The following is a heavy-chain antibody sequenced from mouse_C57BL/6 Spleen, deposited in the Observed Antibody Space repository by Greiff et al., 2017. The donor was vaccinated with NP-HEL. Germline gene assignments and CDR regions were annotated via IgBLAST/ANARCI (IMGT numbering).Heavy chain of an antibody. CDR1: GYTFTDYY. Sequence: EVQLQQSGPELVKPGASVKISCKASGYTFTDYYMNWVKQSHGKSLEWIGDINPNNGGTSYNQKFKGKATLTVDKSSSTAYMELRSLTSEDSAVYYCARWRSYGPFAYWGQGTLVTVSA. D-gene: IGHD1-1*02. V-gene: IGHV1-26*01. J-gene: IGHJ3*01. CDR2: INPNNGGT. CDR3: ARWRSYGPFAY.